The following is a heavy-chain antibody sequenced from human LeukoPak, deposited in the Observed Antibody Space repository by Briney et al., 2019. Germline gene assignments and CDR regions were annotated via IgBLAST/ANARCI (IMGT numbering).Heavy chain of an antibody. V-gene: IGHV3-23*01. CDR2: ISGSGGST. D-gene: IGHD3-10*01. CDR1: GFTFSSYA. J-gene: IGHJ4*02. Sequence: GSLRLSCAASGFTFSSYAMSWVRQAPGKGLEWVSAISGSGGSTYYADSVKGRFTISRDNSKNTLYLQMNSLRAEDTAVYYCATSPGTYVELDYWGQGTLVTVSS. CDR3: ATSPGTYVELDY.